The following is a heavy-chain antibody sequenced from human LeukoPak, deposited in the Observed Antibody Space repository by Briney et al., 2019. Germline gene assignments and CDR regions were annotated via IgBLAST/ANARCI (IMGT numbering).Heavy chain of an antibody. J-gene: IGHJ4*02. V-gene: IGHV2-5*02. CDR1: GFSLRTSGVG. Sequence: SGPTLVKPTQTLTLTCTFSGFSLRTSGVGVGWIRQPPGKALEWLALIYWDDDKRYSPSLKSRLTITKDTSKNQVVLTMTNMDPVDTATYYCAHSPPLPSTVTTYFDYWGQGTLVTVSS. CDR2: IYWDDDK. CDR3: AHSPPLPSTVTTYFDY. D-gene: IGHD4-17*01.